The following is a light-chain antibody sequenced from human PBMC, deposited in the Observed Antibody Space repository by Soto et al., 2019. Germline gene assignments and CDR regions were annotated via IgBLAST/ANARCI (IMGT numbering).Light chain of an antibody. Sequence: EIVLTQSPATLSLSPGERATLSCRASQSVSSHVAWYQQKPGQAPRLLIYQTSARATGIPGRFSGSGSGTDFTLTISNLQSEDFALYYCQHYSGWPPVFGQGTKVDIK. CDR3: QHYSGWPPV. CDR2: QTS. V-gene: IGKV3-15*01. J-gene: IGKJ2*01. CDR1: QSVSSH.